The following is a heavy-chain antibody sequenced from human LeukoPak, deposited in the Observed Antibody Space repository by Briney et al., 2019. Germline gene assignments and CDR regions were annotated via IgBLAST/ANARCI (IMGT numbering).Heavy chain of an antibody. J-gene: IGHJ4*02. CDR1: GFTFSDYY. D-gene: IGHD6-19*01. V-gene: IGHV3-11*06. Sequence: GGSLRLSCAAPGFTFSDYYMSWIRQAPGKGLEWVSYISSSSSYTNYADSVKGRFTISRDNAKNSLYLQMNSLRAEDTAVYYCARAQGSIAVPDYWGQGTLVTVSS. CDR2: ISSSSSYT. CDR3: ARAQGSIAVPDY.